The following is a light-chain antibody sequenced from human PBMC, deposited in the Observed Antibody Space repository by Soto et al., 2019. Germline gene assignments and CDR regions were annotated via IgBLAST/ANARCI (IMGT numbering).Light chain of an antibody. J-gene: IGLJ2*01. CDR2: EVR. CDR3: SSFSSITREV. V-gene: IGLV2-14*01. Sequence: QSALTQPASVSGSPGQSITISCTGTSSDVGGYRYVSWYQQHPGKTPKLMIYEVRNRPSGVSHRFSGSKSGNTASLTISGLQTEDEADYYCSSFSSITREVFGGGTKLTVL. CDR1: SSDVGGYRY.